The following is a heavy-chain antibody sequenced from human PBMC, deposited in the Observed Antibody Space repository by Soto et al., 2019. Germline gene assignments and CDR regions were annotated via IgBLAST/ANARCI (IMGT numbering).Heavy chain of an antibody. D-gene: IGHD3-22*01. CDR3: ATGGSGYFTY. Sequence: EVQLVESGGGLVQPGGSLRLSCAASGFTFNTYWMQWVRQAPGKGLVWVSRIKSDGSYTNYADSVKGRFTISRDNAKNTLFLHMNSLGAEDTAVYYCATGGSGYFTYWGQGTLVTVSS. J-gene: IGHJ4*02. V-gene: IGHV3-74*01. CDR1: GFTFNTYW. CDR2: IKSDGSYT.